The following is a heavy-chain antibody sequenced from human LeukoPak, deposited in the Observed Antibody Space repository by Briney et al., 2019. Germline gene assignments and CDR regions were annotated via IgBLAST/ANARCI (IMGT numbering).Heavy chain of an antibody. V-gene: IGHV1-69*05. CDR2: IIPIFGTA. CDR3: ARDSSSCYWHPGLVFYNTDV. D-gene: IGHD6-13*01. Sequence: SVKVSCKASGGTFSSYAISWVRQAPAQGLEWMGGIIPIFGTANYAQKFQGRVTITTDESTSTAYMELSSLRSEDTAVYYCARDSSSCYWHPGLVFYNTDVRGKGTPVTVSS. CDR1: GGTFSSYA. J-gene: IGHJ6*03.